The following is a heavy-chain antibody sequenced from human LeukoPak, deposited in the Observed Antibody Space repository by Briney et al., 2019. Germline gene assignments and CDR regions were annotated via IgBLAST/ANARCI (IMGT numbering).Heavy chain of an antibody. Sequence: PSETLSLTCSVSGASITGYYWSWIRQPAGKGLEWIGRIYTSGSTDYNPSLKRRVTFSVDTSKNQFSLRLSSVTAADTAVYYCARWDSGYYAFDMWGQGTMVTVSS. CDR2: IYTSGST. D-gene: IGHD3-22*01. J-gene: IGHJ3*02. V-gene: IGHV4-4*07. CDR3: ARWDSGYYAFDM. CDR1: GASITGYY.